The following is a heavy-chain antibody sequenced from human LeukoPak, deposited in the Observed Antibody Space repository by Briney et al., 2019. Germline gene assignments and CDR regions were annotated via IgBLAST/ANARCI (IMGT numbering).Heavy chain of an antibody. CDR1: GFTVSSNY. J-gene: IGHJ2*01. CDR3: ARECCGGDCSTRGWYFDL. Sequence: GGSLRLSCAASGFTVSSNYMSWVRQAPGKGLEWVSVIYTSGSTYYADSVKGRFTISRDNSQNTLDLQMNSLRTEDTAVYYCARECCGGDCSTRGWYFDLWGRGTLVTVSS. D-gene: IGHD2-21*02. V-gene: IGHV3-66*01. CDR2: IYTSGST.